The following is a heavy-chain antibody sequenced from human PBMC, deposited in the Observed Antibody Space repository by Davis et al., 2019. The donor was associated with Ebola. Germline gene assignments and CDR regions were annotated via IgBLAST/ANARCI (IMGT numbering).Heavy chain of an antibody. CDR1: GYTFTSYG. CDR3: ASGPGDYDPY. D-gene: IGHD4-17*01. CDR2: IIPIFGTA. J-gene: IGHJ6*02. V-gene: IGHV1-69*13. Sequence: SVKVSCKASGYTFTSYGISWVRQAPGQGLEWMGGIIPIFGTANYAQKFQGRVTITADESTSTAYMELSSLRSEDTAVYYCASGPGDYDPYWGQGTTVTVSS.